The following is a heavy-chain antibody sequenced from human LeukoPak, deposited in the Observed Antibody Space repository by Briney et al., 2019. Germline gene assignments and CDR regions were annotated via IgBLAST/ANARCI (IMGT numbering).Heavy chain of an antibody. CDR3: ASFWEPLAGDAFDI. CDR2: IYYSGST. CDR1: GGSISSGDYY. V-gene: IGHV4-30-4*08. D-gene: IGHD1-26*01. J-gene: IGHJ3*02. Sequence: PSETLSLTCTVSGGSISSGDYYWSWIRQPPGKGLEWIGYIYYSGSTYCNPSLKSRVTISVDTSKNQFSLKLSSVTAADTAVYYCASFWEPLAGDAFDIWGQGTMVTVSS.